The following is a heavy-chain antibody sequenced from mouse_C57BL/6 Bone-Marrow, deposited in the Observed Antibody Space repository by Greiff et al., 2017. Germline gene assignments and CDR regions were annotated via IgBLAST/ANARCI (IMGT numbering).Heavy chain of an antibody. J-gene: IGHJ2*01. CDR2: IRNKANNHAT. V-gene: IGHV6-6*01. D-gene: IGHD4-1*01. Sequence: EVKLMESGGGLVQPGGSMKLSCAASGFTFSDAWMDWVRQSPEKGLEWVAEIRNKANNHATYYAESVKGRFTISRDDSKSSVYLQMNSLRAEDTGIYYGTRGTGPHFDYWGQGTTLTVSS. CDR3: TRGTGPHFDY. CDR1: GFTFSDAW.